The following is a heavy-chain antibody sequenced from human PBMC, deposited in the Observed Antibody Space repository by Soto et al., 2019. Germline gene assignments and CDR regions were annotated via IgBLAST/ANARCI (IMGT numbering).Heavy chain of an antibody. Sequence: SVKVSCKASGGTFSSYAISWVRQAPGQGLEWMGGIIPISGTANYAQKFQGRVTITADESTSTAYMELSSLRSEDTAVYYCARSQGSSTSLEIYHYYYYGMDVSGQGTTVTVS. D-gene: IGHD2-2*01. CDR2: IIPISGTA. CDR3: ARSQGSSTSLEIYHYYYYGMDV. CDR1: GGTFSSYA. J-gene: IGHJ6*02. V-gene: IGHV1-69*13.